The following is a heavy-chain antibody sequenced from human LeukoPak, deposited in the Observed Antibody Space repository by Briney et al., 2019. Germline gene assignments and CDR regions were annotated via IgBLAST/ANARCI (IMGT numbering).Heavy chain of an antibody. Sequence: ASVKVSCKASGYTFTSYYMHWVRQAPGQGLEWMGIIHPSGGSTSYAQKFQGRVTMTRDTSTSTVYMELSSLRAEDTAVYLCSGSSSGPDAFDIWGQGTMVTVSS. J-gene: IGHJ3*02. V-gene: IGHV1-46*01. CDR3: SGSSSGPDAFDI. CDR1: GYTFTSYY. CDR2: IHPSGGST. D-gene: IGHD6-6*01.